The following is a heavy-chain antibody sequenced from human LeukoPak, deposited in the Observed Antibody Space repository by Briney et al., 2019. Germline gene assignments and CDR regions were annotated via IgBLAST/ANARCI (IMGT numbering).Heavy chain of an antibody. V-gene: IGHV3-23*01. CDR1: GFTFSSYA. CDR3: AKRSIFGVVIPEVY. D-gene: IGHD3-3*01. Sequence: GGSLRLSCAASGFTFSSYAMSWVRQAPGKGLEWVSAISGSGGSTYYADSVKGRFTISRDNSKNTLYLQMNSLRAEDTAVYYCAKRSIFGVVIPEVYWGQGTLVTVSS. J-gene: IGHJ4*02. CDR2: ISGSGGST.